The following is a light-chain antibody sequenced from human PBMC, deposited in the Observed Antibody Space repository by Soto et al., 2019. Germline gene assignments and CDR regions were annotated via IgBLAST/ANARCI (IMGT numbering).Light chain of an antibody. CDR1: NIGSYS. CDR3: QVWDSSSDHYV. CDR2: DDT. J-gene: IGLJ1*01. V-gene: IGLV3-21*02. Sequence: SYELTQPPSVSVAPGQTARITCGGNNIGSYSVHWYQQRPGQAPVLVIYDDTNRPSGIPERYSGSNSGNTATLTISRVEPGDEADYYCQVWDSSSDHYVFGTGTKLTVL.